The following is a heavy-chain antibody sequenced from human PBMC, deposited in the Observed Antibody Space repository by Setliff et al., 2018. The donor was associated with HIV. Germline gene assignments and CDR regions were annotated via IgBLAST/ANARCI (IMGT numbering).Heavy chain of an antibody. D-gene: IGHD6-19*01. V-gene: IGHV3-21*01. Sequence: GGSLRLSRAASGFTFSSYSMNWVRQAPGKGLEWVSSISSSSSYIYYAGSVKGRFTISRDNAKNSLYLQMNSLRAEDTAVYCCARVLRQWLVSNWFDPWGQGTLVTVSS. CDR3: ARVLRQWLVSNWFDP. CDR1: GFTFSSYS. J-gene: IGHJ5*02. CDR2: ISSSSSYI.